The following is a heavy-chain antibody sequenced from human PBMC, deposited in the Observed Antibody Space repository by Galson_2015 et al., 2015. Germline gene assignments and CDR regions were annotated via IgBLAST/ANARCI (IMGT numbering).Heavy chain of an antibody. V-gene: IGHV4-4*02. D-gene: IGHD4-11*01. CDR3: ARDSPRKGSTVTTGRAYYYYYMDV. J-gene: IGHJ6*03. CDR1: GGSISSSNW. Sequence: ETLSLTCAVSGGSISSSNWWSWVRQPPGKGLEWIGEIYHSGSTNYNPSLKSRVTISVDKSKNQFSLKLSSVTAADTAVYYCARDSPRKGSTVTTGRAYYYYYMDVWGKGTTVTASS. CDR2: IYHSGST.